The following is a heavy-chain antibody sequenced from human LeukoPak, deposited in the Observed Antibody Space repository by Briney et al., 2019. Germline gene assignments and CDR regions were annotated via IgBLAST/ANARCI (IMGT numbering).Heavy chain of an antibody. Sequence: GGSLRLSCAASGFTFSSYAMSWARQAPGKGLEWVSAISGSGGSTYYADSVKGRFTISRDNSKNTLYLQMNSLRAEDTAVYYCARTTHDSSGFDAFDIWGQGTMVTVSS. CDR2: ISGSGGST. J-gene: IGHJ3*02. V-gene: IGHV3-23*01. CDR3: ARTTHDSSGFDAFDI. CDR1: GFTFSSYA. D-gene: IGHD3-22*01.